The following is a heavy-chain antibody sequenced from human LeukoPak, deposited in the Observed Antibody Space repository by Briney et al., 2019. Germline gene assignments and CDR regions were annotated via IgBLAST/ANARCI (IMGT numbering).Heavy chain of an antibody. CDR1: GGSFSGYY. J-gene: IGHJ6*03. CDR2: INHSGST. Sequence: PSETLSLTCAVYGGSFSGYYWSWIRQPPGKGLEWIGEINHSGSTNYNPSLKGRVTISVDTSKNQFSLKLSSVTAADTAVYYCARGRGRQQLGPYYYYMDVWGKGTTVTVSS. CDR3: ARGRGRQQLGPYYYYMDV. V-gene: IGHV4-34*01. D-gene: IGHD6-13*01.